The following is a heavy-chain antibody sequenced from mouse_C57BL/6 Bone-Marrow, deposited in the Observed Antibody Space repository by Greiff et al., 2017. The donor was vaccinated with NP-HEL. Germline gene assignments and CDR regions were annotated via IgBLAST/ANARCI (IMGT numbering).Heavy chain of an antibody. D-gene: IGHD3-1*01. CDR3: ARKRASRGYYAMDY. Sequence: QVQLQQPGAELVMPGASVKLSCKASGYTFTSYWMHWVKQRPGQGLEWIGEIDPSDSYTNYNQKFKGKSTLTVDKSSSTAYMQLSSLTSEDSAVYYCARKRASRGYYAMDYWGQGTSVTVSS. J-gene: IGHJ4*01. CDR2: IDPSDSYT. CDR1: GYTFTSYW. V-gene: IGHV1-69*01.